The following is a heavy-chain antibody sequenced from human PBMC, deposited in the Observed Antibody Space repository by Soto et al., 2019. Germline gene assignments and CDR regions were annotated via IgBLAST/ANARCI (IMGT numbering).Heavy chain of an antibody. V-gene: IGHV3-23*01. CDR3: AKDLSRWPHYAFDS. J-gene: IGHJ5*01. CDR2: ISTNGDTA. Sequence: EVQLLESGGGLLQPGGSLRLSCAASGFTFSNYGMNWVRQAPGKGLEWVSGISTNGDTANYADSVKGRFTISRDNSKNALYMQMNGLRPEDTAVYYSAKDLSRWPHYAFDSWGQGTLVTVSS. CDR1: GFTFSNYG. D-gene: IGHD4-17*01.